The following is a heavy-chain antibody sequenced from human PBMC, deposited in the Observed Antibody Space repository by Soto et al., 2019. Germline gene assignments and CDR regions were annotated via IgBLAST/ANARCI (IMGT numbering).Heavy chain of an antibody. J-gene: IGHJ5*02. Sequence: ASVKVSCKASGYTFTNYGVSWVRQAPGQGLEWMGWIGGYKGNTGYAQKFQGRATMTRNTSISTAYMELSSLRSEDTAVYYCARSHYDFWSGYWDNWFDPWGQGTLVTVSS. CDR2: IGGYKGNT. CDR3: ARSHYDFWSGYWDNWFDP. D-gene: IGHD3-3*01. V-gene: IGHV1-8*02. CDR1: GYTFTNYG.